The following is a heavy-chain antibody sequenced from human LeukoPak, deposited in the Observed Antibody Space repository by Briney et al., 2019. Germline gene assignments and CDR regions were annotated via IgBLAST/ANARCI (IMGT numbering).Heavy chain of an antibody. V-gene: IGHV3-48*04. D-gene: IGHD3-3*01. J-gene: IGHJ6*03. CDR1: GFTFSGYG. CDR2: ISGTSGTI. CDR3: ARGQGDFWSGSYYYYCMDV. Sequence: SGGSLRLSCAASGFTFSGYGLNWVRQAPGKGLEWVSYISGTSGTIYNADSVTGRFTISRDNAKNSLYLQMNSLRAEDTALYFCARGQGDFWSGSYYYYCMDVWGKGTTVTVSS.